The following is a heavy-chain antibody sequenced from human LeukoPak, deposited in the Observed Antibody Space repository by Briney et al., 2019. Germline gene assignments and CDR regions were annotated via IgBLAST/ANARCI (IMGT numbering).Heavy chain of an antibody. Sequence: GGSLRLSCAASGFTFSSYAMSWVRQAPGKGLEWVSAISGSGGTTYYADSVKGRFTISRDNSKNTLYLQMNSLRAEDTAEYCCAKVSSFTTVYWGQGTLVTVSS. CDR3: AKVSSFTTVY. D-gene: IGHD4-17*01. CDR2: ISGSGGTT. V-gene: IGHV3-23*01. J-gene: IGHJ4*02. CDR1: GFTFSSYA.